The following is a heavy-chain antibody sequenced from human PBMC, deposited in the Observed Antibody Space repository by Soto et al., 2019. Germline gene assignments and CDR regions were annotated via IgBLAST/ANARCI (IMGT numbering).Heavy chain of an antibody. J-gene: IGHJ4*02. V-gene: IGHV5-51*01. D-gene: IGHD3-16*01. CDR2: IYPGDSDT. Sequence: GESLKISCKGSGYSFTSYWIGWVRQMPGKGLEWKGIIYPGDSDTRYSPSFQGQVTISADKSISTACLQWSSLKASDTAMYYCARRGYDYVWGSLGFDYWGQGTLVTVSS. CDR1: GYSFTSYW. CDR3: ARRGYDYVWGSLGFDY.